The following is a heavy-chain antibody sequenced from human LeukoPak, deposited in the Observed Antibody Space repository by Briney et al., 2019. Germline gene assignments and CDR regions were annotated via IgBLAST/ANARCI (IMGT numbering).Heavy chain of an antibody. CDR3: ARVRLIAVAGIYYYYYGMDV. V-gene: IGHV4-34*01. CDR1: GGSFSGYY. D-gene: IGHD6-19*01. Sequence: SETLSLTCAVYGGSFSGYYWSWLRQPPGKGLEWIGEINHSGSTNYNPSLKSRVTISVDTSKNQFSLKLSSVTAADTAVYYCARVRLIAVAGIYYYYYGMDVWGQGTAVTVSS. CDR2: INHSGST. J-gene: IGHJ6*02.